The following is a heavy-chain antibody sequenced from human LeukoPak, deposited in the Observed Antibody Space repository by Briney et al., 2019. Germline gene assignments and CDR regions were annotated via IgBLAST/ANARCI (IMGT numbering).Heavy chain of an antibody. D-gene: IGHD2-8*01. Sequence: PGGSLRLSCAASGFTFSNYGMNWVRQAPGKGLEWVSGISGSGGNQYYADSVRGRFTISRDMSKNTLYLQMNSLRAEDTAVYYCAKDVLNNASLYYFDYWGQGTLVTVSS. CDR2: ISGSGGNQ. J-gene: IGHJ4*02. CDR3: AKDVLNNASLYYFDY. CDR1: GFTFSNYG. V-gene: IGHV3-23*01.